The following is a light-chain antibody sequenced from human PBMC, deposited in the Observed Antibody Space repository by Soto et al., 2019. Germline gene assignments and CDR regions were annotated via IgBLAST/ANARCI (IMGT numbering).Light chain of an antibody. CDR3: QQYYSSWYT. Sequence: DIVLTQSPGTLSLSAGERATLSCRASQTISNRYLAWYQQKPGQAPRLLIYAASTMATGIPDRFTVSGSGTDFTLTISRLGPEDFAVYYCQQYYSSWYTFGQGTKLEIK. J-gene: IGKJ2*01. V-gene: IGKV3-20*01. CDR2: AAS. CDR1: QTISNRY.